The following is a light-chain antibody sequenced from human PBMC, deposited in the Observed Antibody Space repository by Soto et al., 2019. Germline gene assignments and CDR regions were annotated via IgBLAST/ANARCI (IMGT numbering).Light chain of an antibody. V-gene: IGLV1-44*01. J-gene: IGLJ3*02. Sequence: QSVLTQPPSASGTPGQRVTISCSGSSSKIGSNTVNWYQQLPGTAPKLLIYSNNQRPSGVPDRFSGSKSGTSASLAISGLQSEDEADYYCAAWDDSLNGRLVFGGGTQLTVL. CDR1: SSKIGSNT. CDR2: SNN. CDR3: AAWDDSLNGRLV.